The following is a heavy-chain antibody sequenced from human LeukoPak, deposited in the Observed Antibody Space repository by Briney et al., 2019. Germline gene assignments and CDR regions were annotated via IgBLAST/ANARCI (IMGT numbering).Heavy chain of an antibody. Sequence: PSETLSLTCTVSGGSISSSSYYWGWIRQPPGKGLEWIGSIYYSGSTYYNPSPKSRVTISVDTSKNQFSLKLSSVTAADTAVYYCARHRGIVVVPATNWFDPWGQGTLVTVSS. D-gene: IGHD2-2*01. J-gene: IGHJ5*02. CDR2: IYYSGST. CDR3: ARHRGIVVVPATNWFDP. V-gene: IGHV4-39*01. CDR1: GGSISSSSYY.